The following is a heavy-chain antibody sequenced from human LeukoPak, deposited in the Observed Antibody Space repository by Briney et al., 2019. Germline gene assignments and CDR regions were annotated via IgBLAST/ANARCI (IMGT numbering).Heavy chain of an antibody. D-gene: IGHD3-10*02. J-gene: IGHJ6*04. V-gene: IGHV3-74*01. CDR3: AELGITMIGGV. CDR2: INSDGSVT. Sequence: PGGSLRLSCAASGFTFSSYWMHWVRQAPGKGLVWVSRINSDGSVTNYADSVKGRFTIFRDKAKNSLYLQMNSLRAEDTAVYYCAELGITMIGGVWGKGTTVTISS. CDR1: GFTFSSYW.